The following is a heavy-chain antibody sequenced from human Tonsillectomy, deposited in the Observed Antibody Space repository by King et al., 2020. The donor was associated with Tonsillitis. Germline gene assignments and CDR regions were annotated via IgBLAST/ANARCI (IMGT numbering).Heavy chain of an antibody. V-gene: IGHV1-46*01. Sequence: QLVQSGAEVKKPGASVKVSCKASGYTFTSYYMHWVRQAPGQGLEWMGIINPSGGSTTYAQKFQGRVTMTRDTSTSTVYMELSSLRSEDTAVYYCARETGSRDAFDIWGQGTIVTVSS. CDR2: INPSGGST. CDR1: GYTFTSYY. CDR3: ARETGSRDAFDI. J-gene: IGHJ3*02. D-gene: IGHD3-10*01.